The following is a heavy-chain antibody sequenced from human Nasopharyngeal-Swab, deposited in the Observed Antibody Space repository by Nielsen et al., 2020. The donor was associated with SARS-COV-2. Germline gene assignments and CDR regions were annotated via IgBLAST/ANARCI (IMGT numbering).Heavy chain of an antibody. CDR2: INRRGTT. D-gene: IGHD3-22*01. Sequence: GSLRLSCAVYGGSFSDYYWTWIRQTPGKGLEWIGEINRRGTTTYNPSLKSRVSISADTSKNQFSLNLSSVTAADTAVYYCARGLVDVNMMLVVIGFSYWLDSWGQGTLVTVSS. V-gene: IGHV4-34*01. J-gene: IGHJ5*01. CDR1: GGSFSDYY. CDR3: ARGLVDVNMMLVVIGFSYWLDS.